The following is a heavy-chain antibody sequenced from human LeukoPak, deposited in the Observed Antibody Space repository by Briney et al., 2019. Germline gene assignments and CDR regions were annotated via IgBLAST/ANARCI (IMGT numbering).Heavy chain of an antibody. Sequence: SETLSLTCTVSGGSISSYYWSWIRQPPGKGLEWIGYIYYSGSTNYNPSLKSRVTISVDTSKNQFSLKLSSVTAADTAVYYCASPRSGFLSFDIWGQGTMVTVSS. CDR3: ASPRSGFLSFDI. V-gene: IGHV4-59*08. J-gene: IGHJ3*02. CDR2: IYYSGST. CDR1: GGSISSYY. D-gene: IGHD3-22*01.